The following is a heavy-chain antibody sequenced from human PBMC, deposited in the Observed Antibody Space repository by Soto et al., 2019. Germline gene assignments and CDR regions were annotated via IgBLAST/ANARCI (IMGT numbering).Heavy chain of an antibody. CDR1: GGTFSDFT. D-gene: IGHD1-1*01. J-gene: IGHJ6*02. CDR2: IIPIFDTA. CDR3: ARNGTQTGYSYGMDV. Sequence: QVQLVQSGAELRKPGSSVKVSCKASGGTFSDFTINWVRQAPGQRLEWMGGIIPIFDTANYAEKFQGRVTITADESTNTSFMEVSSLRSEDTAVYYCARNGTQTGYSYGMDVWGQGTMVTVSS. V-gene: IGHV1-69*01.